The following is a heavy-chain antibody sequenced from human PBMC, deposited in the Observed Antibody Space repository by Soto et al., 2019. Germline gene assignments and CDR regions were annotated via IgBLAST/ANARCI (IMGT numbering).Heavy chain of an antibody. V-gene: IGHV1-69*13. D-gene: IGHD3-22*01. J-gene: IGHJ3*02. CDR3: AGVISYYYDSGGSNEAFDI. CDR2: IIPIFGTA. CDR1: GGTFSSYA. Sequence: WASVKVSCKASGGTFSSYAISWVRQAPGQGLEWMGGIIPIFGTANYAQKFQGRVTITADESTSTAYMELSSLRSEDTAVYYCAGVISYYYDSGGSNEAFDI.